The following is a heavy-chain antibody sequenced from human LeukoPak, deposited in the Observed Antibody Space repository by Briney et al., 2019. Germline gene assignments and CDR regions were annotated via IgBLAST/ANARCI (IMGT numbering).Heavy chain of an antibody. Sequence: GGSLRLSCAASGFSVSYNYMSWVRQAPGKGLEYVSGISSNGGTTYYANSVEGRFTISRDNSKNTLSLQMGSLRVEDMAVYYCARGRIIRGTSSSYYGMDVWGQGTTVTVSS. CDR1: GFSVSYNY. D-gene: IGHD2/OR15-2a*01. CDR3: ARGRIIRGTSSSYYGMDV. J-gene: IGHJ6*02. CDR2: ISSNGGTT. V-gene: IGHV3-64*01.